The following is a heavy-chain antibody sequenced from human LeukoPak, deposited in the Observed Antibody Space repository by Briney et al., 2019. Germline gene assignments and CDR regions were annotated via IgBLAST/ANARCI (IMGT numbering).Heavy chain of an antibody. CDR3: ARDRERWLQNNYFDY. Sequence: GGSLRLSCAASGSTFSSYAMHWVRQAPGKGLEWVAVISYDGSNKYYADSVKGRFTISRDNSKNTLYLQMNSLRAEDTAVYYCARDRERWLQNNYFDYWGQGTLVTVSS. V-gene: IGHV3-30*01. CDR2: ISYDGSNK. D-gene: IGHD5-24*01. J-gene: IGHJ4*02. CDR1: GSTFSSYA.